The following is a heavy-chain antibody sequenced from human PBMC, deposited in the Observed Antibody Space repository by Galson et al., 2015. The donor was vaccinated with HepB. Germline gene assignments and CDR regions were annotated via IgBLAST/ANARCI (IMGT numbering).Heavy chain of an antibody. CDR1: GYTFANYW. D-gene: IGHD2-21*01. J-gene: IGHJ5*02. CDR2: IYPGDFDT. CDR3: ARRERSCFDGNCDFYWFDT. V-gene: IGHV5-51*01. Sequence: SGAEVKKPGESLRISRKASGYTFANYWIGWVRQMPGKGLEWMGIIYPGDFDTRYSPSFQGRVSMSADKSITTVYLQWSSLKASDTAIYYCARRERSCFDGNCDFYWFDTWGQGTLVTVSS.